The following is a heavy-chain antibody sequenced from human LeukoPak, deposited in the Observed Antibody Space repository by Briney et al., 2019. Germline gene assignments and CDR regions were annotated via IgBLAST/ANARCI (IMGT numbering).Heavy chain of an antibody. CDR1: GFTFSSSW. CDR3: ARDRAYHSFDI. V-gene: IGHV3-7*01. Sequence: GGSLRLSCAASGFTFSSSWLTWVRQAPGKGLECVADIKTDGSAKNYVDSVKGRFTISRDNDQNSLYLQMNNMRAEDTAVYYCARDRAYHSFDIWGQGTMVTVSS. CDR2: IKTDGSAK. D-gene: IGHD2-2*01. J-gene: IGHJ3*02.